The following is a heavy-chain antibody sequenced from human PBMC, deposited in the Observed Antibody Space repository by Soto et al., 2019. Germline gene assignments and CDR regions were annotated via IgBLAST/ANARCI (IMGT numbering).Heavy chain of an antibody. CDR1: GFTINTFG. Sequence: PGGSLRLSCAASGFTINTFGMHWVRQAPGKGLEWVAVISYDGSDKYYSDSVRGRFTISRDNSMNTLYLQMNSLRTEDTAVYYCAKSPNFYCSSYHCYKYYFDYWGQGTLVTVSS. D-gene: IGHD2-2*01. V-gene: IGHV3-30*18. CDR2: ISYDGSDK. CDR3: AKSPNFYCSSYHCYKYYFDY. J-gene: IGHJ4*02.